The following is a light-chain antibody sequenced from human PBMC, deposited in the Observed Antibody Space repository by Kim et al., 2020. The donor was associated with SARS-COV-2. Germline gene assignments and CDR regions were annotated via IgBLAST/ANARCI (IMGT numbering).Light chain of an antibody. CDR1: QSVSSN. V-gene: IGKV3-15*01. Sequence: EIVMTQSPGTLSVSPGERATLSCRASQSVSSNLAWYQQKPGQAPRPLIHDASTRATGIPARFSGSGSGTEFTLTISSLQSEDFAAYYCQQYNNWPGTFGQGTKVDIK. CDR3: QQYNNWPGT. J-gene: IGKJ1*01. CDR2: DAS.